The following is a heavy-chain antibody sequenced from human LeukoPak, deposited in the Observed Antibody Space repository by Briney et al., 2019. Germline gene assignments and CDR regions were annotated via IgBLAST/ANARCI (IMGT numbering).Heavy chain of an antibody. Sequence: GGSLRLSCAASGFTFSSYAMSWVRQAPGKGLEWVSGIGASGNSKYYADSVKGRFTISRDSSKNTLFLQMNSLRAEDTAVYFCAKDPYRASSGLVDYWGQGTLVTVSS. V-gene: IGHV3-23*01. CDR1: GFTFSSYA. CDR2: IGASGNSK. D-gene: IGHD5-12*01. CDR3: AKDPYRASSGLVDY. J-gene: IGHJ4*02.